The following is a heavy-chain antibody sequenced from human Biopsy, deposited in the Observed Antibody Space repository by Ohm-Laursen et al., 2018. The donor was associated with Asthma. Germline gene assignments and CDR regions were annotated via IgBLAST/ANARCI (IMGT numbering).Heavy chain of an antibody. D-gene: IGHD6-19*01. J-gene: IGHJ6*02. V-gene: IGHV1-69*13. CDR1: GGTFSNFA. CDR2: IMTAFGTT. Sequence: GASVKVSCKAPGGTFSNFAISGVRQAPGQGLEWLGGIMTAFGTTNYAQKFQGRVTITADESTSTAYMEVTSLRSEDTAIYYCARCQVGYSSGWSLLLKKIYYSGMDVWGQGTAVTVSS. CDR3: ARCQVGYSSGWSLLLKKIYYSGMDV.